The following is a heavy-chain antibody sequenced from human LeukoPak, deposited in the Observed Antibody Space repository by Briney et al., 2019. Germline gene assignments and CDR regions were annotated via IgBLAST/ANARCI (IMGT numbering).Heavy chain of an antibody. CDR3: ARGRLEEIENNWFAP. CDR1: GFTFSSYA. Sequence: GSLRLSCAASGFTFSSYAMHWVRQAPGKGLEWVTVISYDGTNKYYADSVKGRFAISRDNSKNTLYLQMNSLRVEDTAVYYCARGRLEEIENNWFAPGGREPLVAVPS. J-gene: IGHJ5*02. V-gene: IGHV3-30*09. D-gene: IGHD5-24*01. CDR2: ISYDGTNK.